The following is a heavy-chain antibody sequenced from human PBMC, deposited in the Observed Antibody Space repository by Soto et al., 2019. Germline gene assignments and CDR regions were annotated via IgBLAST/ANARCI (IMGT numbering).Heavy chain of an antibody. CDR2: IEGDGSEK. CDR3: VRGLYTGSPHFFF. Sequence: GGSLILSCAASEFTFSTYWMTWVRQAPGKGLEWVANIEGDGSEKNYVDSVKGRFTVSRDNAKGSLYLQMNSLRVEDTAIYYCVRGLYTGSPHFFFWGQGTLVTVSS. V-gene: IGHV3-7*05. D-gene: IGHD1-26*01. CDR1: EFTFSTYW. J-gene: IGHJ4*02.